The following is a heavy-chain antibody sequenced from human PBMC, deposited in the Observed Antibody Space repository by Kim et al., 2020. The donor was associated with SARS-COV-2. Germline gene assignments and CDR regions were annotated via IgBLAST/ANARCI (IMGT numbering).Heavy chain of an antibody. J-gene: IGHJ6*01. Sequence: GGSLRLSCVASGFSFSINAMTWVRQAPGKGLEWVSLISAGGDRRYYADSVKGRFTIFRDNSRNTLNLQMHSLGAEDTAVYYCVKIGGDFYYSFWYYGMD. CDR1: GFSFSINA. CDR3: VKIGGDFYYSFWYYGMD. D-gene: IGHD4-4*01. V-gene: IGHV3-23*01. CDR2: ISAGGDRR.